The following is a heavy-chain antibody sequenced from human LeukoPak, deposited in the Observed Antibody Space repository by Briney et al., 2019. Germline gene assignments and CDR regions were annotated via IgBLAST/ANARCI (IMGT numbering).Heavy chain of an antibody. D-gene: IGHD3-10*01. CDR3: STDSGRSYFYFDF. J-gene: IGHJ4*02. CDR1: GFGLSVLS. CDR2: IRPETGEP. Sequence: ASVRVSCKISGFGLSVLSIHWMRQAPGKGLEWVGGIRPETGEPIFAQKFRGRVTITEDTFTDTGYLELRGLTSEDTAVYYCSTDSGRSYFYFDFWGQGTLVTVSS. V-gene: IGHV1-24*01.